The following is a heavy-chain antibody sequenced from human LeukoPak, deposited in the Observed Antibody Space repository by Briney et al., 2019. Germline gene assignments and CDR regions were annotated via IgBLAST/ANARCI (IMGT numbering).Heavy chain of an antibody. J-gene: IGHJ4*02. CDR3: ARDIQYYDFWSGYYISDY. D-gene: IGHD3-3*01. V-gene: IGHV3-7*01. CDR1: GFTFSSYW. Sequence: GGSLRLSCAASGFTFSSYWMRWVRQAPGKGLEGVANIKQDGSEKYYVDSVKGRFTISRDNAKNSLYLQMNSLRAEDTAVYYCARDIQYYDFWSGYYISDYWGQGTLVTVSS. CDR2: IKQDGSEK.